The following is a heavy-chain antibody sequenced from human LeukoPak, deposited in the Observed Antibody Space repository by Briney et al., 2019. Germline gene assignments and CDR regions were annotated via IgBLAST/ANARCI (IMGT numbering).Heavy chain of an antibody. V-gene: IGHV3-23*01. CDR1: GFTFSSYA. CDR3: AKAISGSFYGTDY. Sequence: PGGSLRLSCAASGFTFSSYAMSWVRQAPGKGLEWVSTISGSGKITYYADSVKGRFTISRDNSKNTLYLQMSSLRAEDTAVYYCAKAISGSFYGTDYWGQGTLVTVSS. D-gene: IGHD1-26*01. CDR2: ISGSGKIT. J-gene: IGHJ4*02.